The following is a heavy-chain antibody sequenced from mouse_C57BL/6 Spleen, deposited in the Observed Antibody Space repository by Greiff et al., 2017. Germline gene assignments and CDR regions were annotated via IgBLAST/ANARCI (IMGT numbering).Heavy chain of an antibody. CDR3: ARRGGSNSYYFDD. J-gene: IGHJ2*01. CDR2: INPSSGYT. D-gene: IGHD1-1*01. V-gene: IGHV1-7*01. CDR1: GYTFTSYW. Sequence: VQLQQSGAELAKPGASVKLSCEASGYTFTSYWMHWVKQRPGQGLEWIGYINPSSGYTKYKQKFKDKATLTADKSSSTAYMQLSSLTYEDSAVYYCARRGGSNSYYFDDWGQGTTLTVSS.